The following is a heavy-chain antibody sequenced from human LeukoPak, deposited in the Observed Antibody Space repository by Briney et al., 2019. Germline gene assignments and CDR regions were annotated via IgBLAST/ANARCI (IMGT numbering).Heavy chain of an antibody. D-gene: IGHD3-16*02. J-gene: IGHJ6*02. CDR3: AKDPYDYVWGSYRQTQATYYYYGMDV. CDR1: GFTFSSYG. Sequence: PGGSLRLSCAASGFTFSSYGMHWVRQAPGKGLEWVAVISYDGSNKYYADSVKGRFTISRDDSKNTLYLQMNSLRAEDTAVYYCAKDPYDYVWGSYRQTQATYYYYGMDVWGQGTTVTVSS. CDR2: ISYDGSNK. V-gene: IGHV3-30*18.